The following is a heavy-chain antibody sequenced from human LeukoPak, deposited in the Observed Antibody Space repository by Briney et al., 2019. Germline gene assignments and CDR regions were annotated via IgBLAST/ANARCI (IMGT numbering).Heavy chain of an antibody. V-gene: IGHV3-11*01. CDR1: GFTFSDYY. J-gene: IGHJ4*02. Sequence: PGGSLRLSCAAPGFTFSDYYMSWTRQAPGKGLEWVSYISSSGSTIYYADSVKGRFTISRDNAKNSLYLQMNSLRAEDTAVYYCATGEQWLVLDYWGQGTLVTVSS. D-gene: IGHD6-19*01. CDR3: ATGEQWLVLDY. CDR2: ISSSGSTI.